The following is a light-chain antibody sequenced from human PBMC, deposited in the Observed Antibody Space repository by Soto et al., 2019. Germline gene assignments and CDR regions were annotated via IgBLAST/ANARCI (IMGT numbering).Light chain of an antibody. CDR2: DVS. CDR3: QQYNLHPPAT. J-gene: IGKJ1*01. CDR1: QNIGRW. Sequence: DIQMTQSPSSLSASVGDRVTITCRASQNIGRWLAWYQQKPGKAPKLMIYDVSTLISGVPSRFSGSGSGTKFTLTISSRQPDDFTTYYCQQYNLHPPATFGPGTLVEIK. V-gene: IGKV1-5*01.